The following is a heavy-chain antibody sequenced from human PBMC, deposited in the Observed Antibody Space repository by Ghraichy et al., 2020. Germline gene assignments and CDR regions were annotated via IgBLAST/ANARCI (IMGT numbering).Heavy chain of an antibody. V-gene: IGHV3-30*18. J-gene: IGHJ6*02. CDR1: GFIFRSYA. CDR2: ISSDGKSK. D-gene: IGHD4-17*01. CDR3: VKSQYYYGEDGPGDMDV. Sequence: GGSLRLSCAASGFIFRSYAMHWVRQVPGKGLEWVAVISSDGKSKYYADSVKGRFTISRDNFKNTLSLQMNSLRTEDTAVFYCVKSQYYYGEDGPGDMDVWGPGTTVTVSS.